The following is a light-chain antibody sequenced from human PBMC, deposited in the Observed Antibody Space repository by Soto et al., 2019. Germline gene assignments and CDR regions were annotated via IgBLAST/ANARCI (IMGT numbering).Light chain of an antibody. CDR2: LNSDGSH. J-gene: IGLJ1*01. CDR3: QTWGTGIQV. V-gene: IGLV4-69*01. Sequence: QAVLTQSPSASASLGASVKLTCTLSSGHSSYAIAWHQQQPEKGPRYLMKLNSDGSHSKGDGIPDRFSGSSSGAARYLTISSLQSEDEADYYCQTWGTGIQVFGTGTKVTVL. CDR1: SGHSSYA.